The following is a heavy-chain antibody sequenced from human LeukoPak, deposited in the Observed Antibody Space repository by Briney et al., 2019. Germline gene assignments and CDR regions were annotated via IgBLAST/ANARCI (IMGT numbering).Heavy chain of an antibody. CDR3: ARDFDDDYGDYDRPHHAFDI. CDR2: ISAYNGNT. V-gene: IGHV1-18*01. Sequence: GASVKVSCKASGYTFTSYGISWVRQAPGQGLEWMGWISAYNGNTNYAQKLQGRVTMTTDTSTSTAYMELRSLRSDDTAVYYCARDFDDDYGDYDRPHHAFDIWGQGTMVTVSS. CDR1: GYTFTSYG. D-gene: IGHD4-17*01. J-gene: IGHJ3*02.